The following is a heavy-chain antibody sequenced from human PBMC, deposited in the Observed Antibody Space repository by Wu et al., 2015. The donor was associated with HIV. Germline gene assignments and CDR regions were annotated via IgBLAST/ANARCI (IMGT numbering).Heavy chain of an antibody. V-gene: IGHV1-8*01. D-gene: IGHD6-19*01. J-gene: IGHJ4*02. CDR3: ARGEAVANGWDY. CDR2: MNPNSGNT. CDR1: GYTFTSYD. Sequence: QVQLVQSGAEVKKPGASVKVSCKASGYTFTSYDINWVRRATGQGLEWMGWMNPNSGNTGYAQKFQGRVTMTRNTSISTAYMDLSSLRSEDTAVYYCARGEAVANGWDYWGQGTLVTVSS.